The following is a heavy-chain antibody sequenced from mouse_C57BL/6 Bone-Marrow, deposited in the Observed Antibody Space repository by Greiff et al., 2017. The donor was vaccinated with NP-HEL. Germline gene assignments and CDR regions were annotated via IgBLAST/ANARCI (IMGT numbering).Heavy chain of an antibody. Sequence: QVQLLQSGAELMKPGASVKLSCTATGFTFTGYWIEWVKQTPGHGLEWIGEILPGSGSTNYTEKFKGKATFTADTSSNTDYMQLSILTTENSASYYCTRTLYYGSSYYAMDYWGQGTSVTVSS. CDR3: TRTLYYGSSYYAMDY. J-gene: IGHJ4*01. V-gene: IGHV1-9*01. CDR2: ILPGSGST. CDR1: GFTFTGYW. D-gene: IGHD1-1*01.